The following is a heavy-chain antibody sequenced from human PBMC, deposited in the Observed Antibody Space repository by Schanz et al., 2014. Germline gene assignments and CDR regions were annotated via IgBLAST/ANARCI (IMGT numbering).Heavy chain of an antibody. J-gene: IGHJ4*02. V-gene: IGHV3-66*01. CDR2: IYIGGNT. CDR3: ARGGPAYYFDD. CDR1: GFSVGNTY. Sequence: EVQLVASGGGLVQPGGSLRLSCAASGFSVGNTYMHWVRQAPGKGLEWVSFIYIGGNTYYADSVKGRFTISRDNSKNTVDMQMNSLRAEDTAVYYCARGGPAYYFDDWGQGTLVNVSS.